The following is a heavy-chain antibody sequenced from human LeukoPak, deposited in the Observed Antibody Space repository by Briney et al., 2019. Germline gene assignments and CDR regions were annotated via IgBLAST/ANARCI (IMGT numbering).Heavy chain of an antibody. CDR1: GGSFSGYY. V-gene: IGHV4-34*01. D-gene: IGHD4-11*01. CDR3: ARRGGSNYAGFAGYFDY. J-gene: IGHJ4*02. CDR2: INHSGST. Sequence: SETLSLTCAVYGGSFSGYYWSWIRQPPGKGLEWIGEINHSGSTNYNPSLKSRGTISVDTSKNQFSLKLSSVTAADTALYYCARRGGSNYAGFAGYFDYWGQGTLVTVSS.